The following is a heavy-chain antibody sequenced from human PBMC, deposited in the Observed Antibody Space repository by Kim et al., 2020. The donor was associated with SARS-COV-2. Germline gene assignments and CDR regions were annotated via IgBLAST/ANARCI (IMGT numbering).Heavy chain of an antibody. D-gene: IGHD3-16*01. Sequence: SETLSLTCAVYGGSFSGYYWSWIRQPPGKGLEWIGEINHSGSTNYNPSLMSRVTISVDTSKNQFSLKLSSVTAADTAVYYCARDLGAKTSFDYWGQGTLVTVSS. CDR3: ARDLGAKTSFDY. J-gene: IGHJ4*02. CDR1: GGSFSGYY. CDR2: INHSGST. V-gene: IGHV4-34*01.